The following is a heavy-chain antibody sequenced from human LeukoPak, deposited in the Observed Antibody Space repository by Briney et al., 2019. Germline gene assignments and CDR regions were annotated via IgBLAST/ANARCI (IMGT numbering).Heavy chain of an antibody. CDR1: GYTFTGYY. J-gene: IGHJ6*03. CDR2: INPNSGGT. Sequence: ASVKVSCKASGYTFTGYYMHWVRQAPGQGLEWMGWINPNSGGTNYAQKFQGRVTMTRDTSISTAYMELSRLRSDDTAVCYCARGLLWFGEFPSMDVWGKGTTVTISS. D-gene: IGHD3-10*01. CDR3: ARGLLWFGEFPSMDV. V-gene: IGHV1-2*02.